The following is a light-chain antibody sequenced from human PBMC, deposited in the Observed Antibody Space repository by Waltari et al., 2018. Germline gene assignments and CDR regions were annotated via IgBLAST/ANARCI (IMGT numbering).Light chain of an antibody. J-gene: IGKJ4*01. CDR1: QSVLYSSNDKNY. CDR2: WAS. V-gene: IGKV4-1*01. Sequence: DIVMTQSPDSLAVSLGERATINCKSSQSVLYSSNDKNYLAWYQQKPGQPPKLLIYWASTRESRVPDRFGGSQSETDFTLSISRLQAEDVAVYYCQQYYSTPLTFGGGTKVEIK. CDR3: QQYYSTPLT.